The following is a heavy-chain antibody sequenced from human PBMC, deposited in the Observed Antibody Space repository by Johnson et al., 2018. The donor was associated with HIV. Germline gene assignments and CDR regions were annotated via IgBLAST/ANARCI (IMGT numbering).Heavy chain of an antibody. V-gene: IGHV3-66*01. CDR1: GFTVSSNY. J-gene: IGHJ3*02. CDR2: IYSGGTT. Sequence: VQLVESGGGLVHPGGSLRLSCAASGFTVSSNYMNWVRQAPGKGLEWVSVIYSGGTTYYADSVKGRFTIFLDNANSSLYLQMNSLRVEDTAVYYCAREQATLWFRASGAAFNIWGQGTSVTVSS. D-gene: IGHD3-10*01. CDR3: AREQATLWFRASGAAFNI.